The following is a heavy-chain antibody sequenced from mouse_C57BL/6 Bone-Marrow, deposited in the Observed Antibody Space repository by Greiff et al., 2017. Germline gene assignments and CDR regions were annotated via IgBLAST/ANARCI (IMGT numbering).Heavy chain of an antibody. D-gene: IGHD2-4*01. CDR2: VYPGSGST. CDR3: ARAIYYDYEDAIDY. Sequence: QVQLQQPGAELVKPGASVKMSCKASGYTFTSYWITWVKQRPGKGLEWIGDVYPGSGSTNYNEKFKSKATLTVDTSSSTAYMQLSRLPSEDSAVYYYARAIYYDYEDAIDYWGQGTSVTVSS. V-gene: IGHV1-55*01. CDR1: GYTFTSYW. J-gene: IGHJ4*01.